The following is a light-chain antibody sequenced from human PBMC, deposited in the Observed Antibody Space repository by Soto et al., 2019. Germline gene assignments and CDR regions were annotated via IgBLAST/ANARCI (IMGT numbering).Light chain of an antibody. CDR1: QSVSSSF. V-gene: IGKV3-20*01. J-gene: IGKJ1*01. CDR3: QKYGTSPWT. Sequence: EIVLTQSPGTLSLSPGERATLSCRASQSVSSSFLAWYQHKPGQAPRLLIYGASSRATGIPDRFSGSGSRTDFTLTISRLEPEDFAVYYCQKYGTSPWTFGQGTKVEIK. CDR2: GAS.